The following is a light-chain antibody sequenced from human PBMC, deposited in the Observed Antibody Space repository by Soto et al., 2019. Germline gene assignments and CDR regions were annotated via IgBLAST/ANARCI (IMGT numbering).Light chain of an antibody. J-gene: IGKJ4*02. CDR1: QSVXSN. CDR2: DES. Sequence: EIVLTQFPATLSLSPGESATLSCRASQSVXSNLDWFEKKPGQAHRMLIXDESTRAAGIPPRFSGTGSGRDFTLTVTSLQSEDVSVSFCQQYNHWPPLTFGGGTKVDIK. V-gene: IGKV3-15*01. CDR3: QQYNHWPPLT.